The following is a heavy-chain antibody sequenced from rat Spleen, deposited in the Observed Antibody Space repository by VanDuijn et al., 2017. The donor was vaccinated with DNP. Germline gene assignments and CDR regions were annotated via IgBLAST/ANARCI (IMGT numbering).Heavy chain of an antibody. CDR1: GFSLTNYH. CDR2: MWTGGNA. Sequence: QVQLKESGPGLVQPSQTLSLACTVSGFSLTNYHVHWVRQPSGKGLEWMGVMWTGGNAEYNLVLKSRLSISRDTSKSQLFLKMSSLQAEDTATYYCAREATGSPRYYWYFDFWGPGTMVTVSS. CDR3: AREATGSPRYYWYFDF. V-gene: IGHV2-32*01. D-gene: IGHD5-1*01. J-gene: IGHJ1*01.